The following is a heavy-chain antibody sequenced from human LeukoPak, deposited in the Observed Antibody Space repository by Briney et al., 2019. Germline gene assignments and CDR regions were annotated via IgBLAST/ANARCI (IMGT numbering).Heavy chain of an antibody. CDR2: INSDGRIT. CDR3: ARVGVPQYAFDI. D-gene: IGHD2-2*01. J-gene: IGHJ3*02. CDR1: GFTFSSYW. Sequence: PGGSLRLSCVASGFTFSSYWMHWVRQVPGKGPVWVSRINSDGRITSYAYSVKGRFTISRDNAKNTLYLQMNSLRAEDTAVYSCARVGVPQYAFDIWGQGTWVTVSS. V-gene: IGHV3-74*01.